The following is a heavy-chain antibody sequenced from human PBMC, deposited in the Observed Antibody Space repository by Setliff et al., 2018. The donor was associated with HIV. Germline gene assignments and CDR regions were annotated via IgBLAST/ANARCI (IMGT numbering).Heavy chain of an antibody. CDR3: ARIRAGALLNAFDI. CDR2: ISSYSDNT. Sequence: GASVKVSCKASGYTFSNFAIGWLRQAPGQGLEWMGWISSYSDNTFYARSLQGRVTMTTDTASSTSYMELRSLRSDDTAMYYCARIRAGALLNAFDIWAQGTMVTVSS. J-gene: IGHJ3*02. V-gene: IGHV1-18*01. D-gene: IGHD1-26*01. CDR1: GYTFSNFA.